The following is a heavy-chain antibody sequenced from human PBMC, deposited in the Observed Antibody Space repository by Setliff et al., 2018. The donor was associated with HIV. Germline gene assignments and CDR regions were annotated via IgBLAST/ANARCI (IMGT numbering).Heavy chain of an antibody. J-gene: IGHJ5*02. V-gene: IGHV4-59*08. CDR1: GGSISTYY. D-gene: IGHD2-8*01. CDR2: IYFTGSS. Sequence: SETLSLTCTVSGGSISTYYWSWIRQPPGKGLEWIGSIYFTGSSDNNPSLKSRVTISVDTSKNQFSLKLNSVTAADTAVYYCARRGRDGVLIVFATGFDPWGQGTLVTVSS. CDR3: ARRGRDGVLIVFATGFDP.